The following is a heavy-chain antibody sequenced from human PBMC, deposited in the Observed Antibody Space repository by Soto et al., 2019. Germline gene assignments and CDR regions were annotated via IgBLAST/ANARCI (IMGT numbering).Heavy chain of an antibody. Sequence: GGSLRLSCAASGFTFSSYGMHWVRQAPGKGLEWVAVISYDGSNKYYADSVKGRFTISRDNSKNTLYLQMNSLRAEDTAVYYCASLLWFEEPYGMDVWGQGTTVTVSS. CDR3: ASLLWFEEPYGMDV. V-gene: IGHV3-30*03. CDR1: GFTFSSYG. J-gene: IGHJ6*02. D-gene: IGHD3-10*01. CDR2: ISYDGSNK.